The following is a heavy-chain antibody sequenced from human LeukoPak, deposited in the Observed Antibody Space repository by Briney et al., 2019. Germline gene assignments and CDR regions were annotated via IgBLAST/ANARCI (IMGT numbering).Heavy chain of an antibody. CDR1: GFTFSSYW. J-gene: IGHJ6*02. Sequence: GGSLRLSCAASGFTFSSYWMSWVRQAPGKGLEWVANIKQDGSEKYYVDSVKGRFTISRDNAKNSLYLQMNSLRAEDTAVYYCARDRWFYDYNGMDVWGQGTTVTVSS. CDR2: IKQDGSEK. CDR3: ARDRWFYDYNGMDV. D-gene: IGHD3-10*01. V-gene: IGHV3-7*01.